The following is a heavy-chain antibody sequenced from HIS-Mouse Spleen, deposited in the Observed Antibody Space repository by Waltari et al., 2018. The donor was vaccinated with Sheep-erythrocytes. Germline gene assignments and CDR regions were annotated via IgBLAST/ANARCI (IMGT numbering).Heavy chain of an antibody. V-gene: IGHV4-59*08. CDR2: IYYSGST. CDR1: GGSISSYY. D-gene: IGHD1-26*01. CDR3: ARLELGQFDY. Sequence: QVQLQESCPGLVKPSETLSLTCTVSGGSISSYYWSWIRQPPGKGLEWLGYIYYSGSTNYNPSLKSRVTASVATAKNQFSRKLSTVAAADTAVYDCARLELGQFDYWGQGTLVTVSS. J-gene: IGHJ4*02.